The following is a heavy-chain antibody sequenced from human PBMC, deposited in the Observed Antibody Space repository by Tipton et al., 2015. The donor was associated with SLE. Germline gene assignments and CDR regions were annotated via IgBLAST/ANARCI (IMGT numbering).Heavy chain of an antibody. CDR3: ARESAQGLDY. CDR1: GASIGDHY. Sequence: TLSLTCTVSGASIGDHYWTWVRPPAGKGLEWIGHFHSSGILNYNPPHKSRVTMSGDTSKNQLSLKLNAVTAADTAVYYCARESAQGLDYWGQGTLVTVSS. CDR2: FHSSGIL. V-gene: IGHV4-4*07. J-gene: IGHJ4*02.